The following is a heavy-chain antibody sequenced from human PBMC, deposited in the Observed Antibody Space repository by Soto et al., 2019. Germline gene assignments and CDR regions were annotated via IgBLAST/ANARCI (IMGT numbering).Heavy chain of an antibody. D-gene: IGHD3-10*01. Sequence: VGSLRLSCAASGFTFSSYAMNWVRQAPGKGLEWVSAISGGGSTTYHADSVKGRFTIPRDNSKNTLYLQMNSLRAEDTAVYYCAKDRPFRFAGSYSTSLDYWGQGTPVTVSS. V-gene: IGHV3-23*01. CDR3: AKDRPFRFAGSYSTSLDY. J-gene: IGHJ4*02. CDR2: ISGGGSTT. CDR1: GFTFSSYA.